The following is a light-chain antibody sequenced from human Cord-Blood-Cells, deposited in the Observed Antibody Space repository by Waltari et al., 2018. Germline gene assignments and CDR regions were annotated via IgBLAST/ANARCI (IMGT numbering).Light chain of an antibody. CDR1: QSFSSY. V-gene: IGKV3-11*01. Sequence: EIVLTQSPATLSLYPGESSTLSCRASQSFSSYLAWYQQKPGQAPRLLIYDASNRATGIPARFSGSGSGTDFTLTISSLEPEDFAVYYCQQRSNWWTFGQGTKVEIK. CDR2: DAS. J-gene: IGKJ1*01. CDR3: QQRSNWWT.